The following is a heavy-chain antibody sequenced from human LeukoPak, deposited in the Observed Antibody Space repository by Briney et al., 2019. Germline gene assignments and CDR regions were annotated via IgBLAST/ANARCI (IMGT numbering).Heavy chain of an antibody. D-gene: IGHD2-15*01. J-gene: IGHJ2*01. CDR1: GFTFSDYW. V-gene: IGHV3-7*01. CDR3: ARDASPGYFDL. CDR2: INQDGSEK. Sequence: GGSLRLSCAASGFTFSDYWMNWVRQAPGKGLEWVACINQDGSEKYSLDSVKGRFTISRDNAKNTLYLHMDSLRAEDTAVYYCARDASPGYFDLWGRGTLVTVSS.